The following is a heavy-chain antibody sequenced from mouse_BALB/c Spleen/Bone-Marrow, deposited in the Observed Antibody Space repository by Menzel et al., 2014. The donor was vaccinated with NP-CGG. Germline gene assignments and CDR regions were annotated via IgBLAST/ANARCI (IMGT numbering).Heavy chain of an antibody. Sequence: VQLVESGAELVKPGASVKLSCTASGFNIKDTYMHWVKQRPEQGLEWIGRIDPASGNTKFGPKFQGKATIASDTSSNTAYLQLSSLTSEDTAVYYCAAYYYVSSYGFAYWGQGTLVTVSA. CDR1: GFNIKDTY. D-gene: IGHD1-1*01. CDR3: AAYYYVSSYGFAY. CDR2: IDPASGNT. J-gene: IGHJ3*01. V-gene: IGHV14-3*02.